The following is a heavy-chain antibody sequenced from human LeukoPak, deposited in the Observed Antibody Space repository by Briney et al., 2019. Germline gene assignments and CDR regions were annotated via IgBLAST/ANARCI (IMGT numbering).Heavy chain of an antibody. V-gene: IGHV1-69*01. Sequence: SVKVSCKASGGTFSSYAISWVRQAPGQGLEWMGGIIPIFGTANYAQKFQGRVTITADESTSTAYMELSSLRSEDTAMYYCARVFGGNIRHDAFDIWGQGTMVTVSS. CDR1: GGTFSSYA. D-gene: IGHD4-23*01. CDR3: ARVFGGNIRHDAFDI. J-gene: IGHJ3*02. CDR2: IIPIFGTA.